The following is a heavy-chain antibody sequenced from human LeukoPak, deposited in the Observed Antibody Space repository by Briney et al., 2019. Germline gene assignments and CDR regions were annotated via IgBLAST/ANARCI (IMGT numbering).Heavy chain of an antibody. Sequence: GGSLRLSCAASGFIFSSYAMHWVRQAPGKGLEWVAILSYDGNNKYYADSVKGRFTISRDNSKNALYLQMNSLRAEDTAVYYCARDKDYVRYYYMDVWGKGTAVTVSS. V-gene: IGHV3-30*04. CDR2: LSYDGNNK. D-gene: IGHD3-16*01. CDR3: ARDKDYVRYYYMDV. J-gene: IGHJ6*03. CDR1: GFIFSSYA.